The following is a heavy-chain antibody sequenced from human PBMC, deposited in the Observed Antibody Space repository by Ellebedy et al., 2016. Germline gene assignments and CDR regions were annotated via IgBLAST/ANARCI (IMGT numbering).Heavy chain of an antibody. CDR2: INTYNADT. J-gene: IGHJ4*02. D-gene: IGHD3-10*01. CDR1: GYTFTRYS. Sequence: ASVTVSCXASGYTFTRYSITWVRRAPGQGLEWMGWINTYNADTKYAQKVQGRVTMTTDTSTSTAYMELRSLRSDDTAVYYCAKTSGWGYGENWGQGTLVTVSS. CDR3: AKTSGWGYGEN. V-gene: IGHV1-18*01.